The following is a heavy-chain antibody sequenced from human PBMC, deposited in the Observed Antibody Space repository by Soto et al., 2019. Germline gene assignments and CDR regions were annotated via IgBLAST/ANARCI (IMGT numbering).Heavy chain of an antibody. CDR1: GYTFTSYD. V-gene: IGHV1-8*01. D-gene: IGHD3-16*02. J-gene: IGHJ3*02. CDR3: AVTSYYIWGSYRYTGLNAFDI. Sequence: ASVKVSCKASGYTFTSYDINWVRQATGQGLEWMGWMNPNSGNTGYAQKFQGRVTMTRNTSISTAYMELSSLRSEDTAVYYCAVTSYYIWGSYRYTGLNAFDIWGQGTMVTVSS. CDR2: MNPNSGNT.